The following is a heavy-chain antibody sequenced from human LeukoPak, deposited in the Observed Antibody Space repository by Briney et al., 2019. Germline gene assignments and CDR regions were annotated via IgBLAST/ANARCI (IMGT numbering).Heavy chain of an antibody. J-gene: IGHJ3*02. CDR2: INHSGST. V-gene: IGHV4-34*01. CDR1: GGSFSGYY. D-gene: IGHD3-22*01. Sequence: SETLSLTCAVYGGSFSGYYWSWIRQPPGKGLEWIGEINHSGSTNYNPSLKSRVTISVDTSKNQFSLKLSSVTAADTAVYYCASTYYYDSRGYPREDDAFDNWGQGTMVTVSS. CDR3: ASTYYYDSRGYPREDDAFDN.